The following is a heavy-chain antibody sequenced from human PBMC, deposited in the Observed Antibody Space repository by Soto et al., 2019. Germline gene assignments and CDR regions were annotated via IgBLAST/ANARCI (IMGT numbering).Heavy chain of an antibody. CDR1: GFIFQDYA. CDR3: AKGDPSGSFDPSRGYYTPDH. Sequence: EVQLFESGGGLVESGGSLRLSCAASGFIFQDYAMSWVRQAPGKGLEWVSTITSSDDITYSADSVRGRVTISRDNSANILFLLVANLSVDDTATYYCAKGDPSGSFDPSRGYYTPDHWGVGTLVTVSS. D-gene: IGHD3-3*01. V-gene: IGHV3-23*01. J-gene: IGHJ5*02. CDR2: ITSSDDIT.